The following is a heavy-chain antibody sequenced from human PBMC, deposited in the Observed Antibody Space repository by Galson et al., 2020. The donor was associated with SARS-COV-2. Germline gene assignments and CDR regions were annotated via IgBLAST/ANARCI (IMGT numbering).Heavy chain of an antibody. J-gene: IGHJ6*02. CDR3: AKDIRWELLGVMDV. CDR1: GFTFDDYA. D-gene: IGHD1-26*01. Sequence: SLKISCAASGFTFDDYAMHWVRQAPGKGLEWVSGISWNSGSIGYADSVKGRFTISRDNAKNSLYLQMNSLRAEDTALYYCAKDIRWELLGVMDVWGQGTTVTVSS. CDR2: ISWNSGSI. V-gene: IGHV3-9*01.